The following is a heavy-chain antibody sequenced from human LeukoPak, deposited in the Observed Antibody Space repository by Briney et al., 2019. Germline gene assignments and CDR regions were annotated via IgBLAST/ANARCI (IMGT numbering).Heavy chain of an antibody. CDR3: ARAGWYELPRYAFDI. CDR2: MNPNSGNT. CDR1: GYTFTSYD. Sequence: GASVKVSCKASGYTFTSYDINWVRQATGQGLEWMGWMNPNSGNTGYAQKFQGRVTMTRNTSISTAYMELRSLRSDDTAVYYCARAGWYELPRYAFDIWGQGTMVTVSS. V-gene: IGHV1-8*01. J-gene: IGHJ3*02. D-gene: IGHD6-19*01.